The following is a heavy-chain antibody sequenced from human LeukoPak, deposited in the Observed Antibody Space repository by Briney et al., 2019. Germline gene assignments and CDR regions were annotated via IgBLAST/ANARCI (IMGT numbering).Heavy chain of an antibody. CDR1: GYSITNGYN. J-gene: IGHJ4*02. CDR2: NYYSGTT. CDR3: VREWELLHTPFDL. D-gene: IGHD1-26*01. Sequence: SETLSLTCTVSGYSITNGYNWGWLRQSPVRGLEGVANNYYSGTTYYNPSLRSRVTMSVDTSKTQFSLRLTSVTAAYTAVYYCVREWELLHTPFDLWGQGTLVTVSS. V-gene: IGHV4-38-2*02.